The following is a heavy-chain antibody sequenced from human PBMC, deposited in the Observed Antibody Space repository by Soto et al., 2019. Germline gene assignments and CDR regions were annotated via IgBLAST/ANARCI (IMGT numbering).Heavy chain of an antibody. CDR3: ARAAYFHDSSGSGNFDY. V-gene: IGHV1-18*04. CDR2: ISAYNGNT. J-gene: IGHJ4*02. D-gene: IGHD3-22*01. CDR1: GYTFTSYG. Sequence: QVQLVQSGAEVKKPGASVKVSCKASGYTFTSYGISWVRQAPGLGLEWMGWISAYNGNTNYAQKLQGRVTMTTDTPTSTVNMELRSLRSDDTAVYYCARAAYFHDSSGSGNFDYWGQGTLVTVSS.